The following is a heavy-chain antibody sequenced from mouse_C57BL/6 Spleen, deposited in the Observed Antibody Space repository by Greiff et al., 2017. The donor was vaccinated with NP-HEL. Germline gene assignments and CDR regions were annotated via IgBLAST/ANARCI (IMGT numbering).Heavy chain of an antibody. D-gene: IGHD1-1*02. CDR3: ARREFLWSFDY. Sequence: EVQLQQSGPELVKPGASVKISCTASGYSFTDYNMNWVKQSNGKSLEWIGVINPNYGTTSYTPKFKGKATLTADQSSSTAYMQLNSLTSEDAAVYYCARREFLWSFDYWGQGTTLTVSS. CDR1: GYSFTDYN. CDR2: INPNYGTT. J-gene: IGHJ2*01. V-gene: IGHV1-39*01.